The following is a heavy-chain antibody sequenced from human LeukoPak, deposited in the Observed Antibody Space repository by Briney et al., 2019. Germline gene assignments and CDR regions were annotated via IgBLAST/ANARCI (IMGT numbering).Heavy chain of an antibody. CDR3: AHRPGDGSLAFDP. Sequence: SGPTLVKPTQTPTLTCTFSGFSLSTSDVAVGWIRQPPGKALEWLALIYWDDDRRYTPSLKSRLTITKDTSKNQVVLTLTNVDPVDTATYYCAHRPGDGSLAFDPWGQGTLVTVSS. V-gene: IGHV2-5*02. CDR2: IYWDDDR. CDR1: GFSLSTSDVA. D-gene: IGHD7-27*01. J-gene: IGHJ5*02.